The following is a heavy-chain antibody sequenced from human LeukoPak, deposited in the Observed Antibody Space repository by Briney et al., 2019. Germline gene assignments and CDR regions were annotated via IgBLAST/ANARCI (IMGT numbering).Heavy chain of an antibody. V-gene: IGHV3-30*02. CDR2: IRYDGSNQ. J-gene: IGHJ4*02. Sequence: PGGSLRLSCAASGFTFSSYGMHWVRQAPGKGLEWVAFIRYDGSNQYHADSLKGRFTISRDNSKNTLYLQMNSLRAEDTAVYYCACSRLTFSSSWLWWGQGALVTVSS. D-gene: IGHD6-13*01. CDR3: ACSRLTFSSSWLW. CDR1: GFTFSSYG.